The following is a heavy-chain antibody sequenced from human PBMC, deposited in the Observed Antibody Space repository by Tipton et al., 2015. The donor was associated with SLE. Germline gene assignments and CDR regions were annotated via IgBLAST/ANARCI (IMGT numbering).Heavy chain of an antibody. CDR2: ISWNGVTI. CDR1: GFNFGAYW. Sequence: RSLRLSCVASGFNFGAYWMHWFRHPPGKGLVWVAGISWNGVTIEYADSVKGRFTIARDNAKNSVYLQMNSLRDEDTALYYCARTNWLDSWGQGTLVTVSS. CDR3: ARTNWLDS. J-gene: IGHJ5*01. V-gene: IGHV3-9*01.